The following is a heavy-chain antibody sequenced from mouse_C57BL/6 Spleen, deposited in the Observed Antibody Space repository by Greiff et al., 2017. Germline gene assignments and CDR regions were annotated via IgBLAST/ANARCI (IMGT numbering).Heavy chain of an antibody. D-gene: IGHD2-4*01. Sequence: QVQLQQSGAELVRPGTSVKVSCKASGYAFTNYLIEWVKQRPGQGLEWIGVINPGSGGTNYNEKFKGKATLTADKSSSTAYMQLSSLTSEDSAVYFCARSGDYDEGTVPDYWGQGTTLTVSS. CDR2: INPGSGGT. J-gene: IGHJ2*01. CDR1: GYAFTNYL. V-gene: IGHV1-54*01. CDR3: ARSGDYDEGTVPDY.